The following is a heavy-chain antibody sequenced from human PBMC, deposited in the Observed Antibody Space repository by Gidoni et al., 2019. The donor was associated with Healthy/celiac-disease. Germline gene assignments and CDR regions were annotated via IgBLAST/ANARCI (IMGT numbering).Heavy chain of an antibody. CDR2: ISYDGSNK. CDR3: AKTVVVRAGIDY. D-gene: IGHD2-15*01. CDR1: GFTFSSYG. J-gene: IGHJ4*02. V-gene: IGHV3-30*18. Sequence: QVQLVESGGGGVQPGRSLRLSCAASGFTFSSYGMHWVRQAPGKGLEWVAVISYDGSNKYYADSVKGRFTISRDNSKNTLYLQMNSLRAEDTAVYYCAKTVVVRAGIDYWGQGTLVTVSS.